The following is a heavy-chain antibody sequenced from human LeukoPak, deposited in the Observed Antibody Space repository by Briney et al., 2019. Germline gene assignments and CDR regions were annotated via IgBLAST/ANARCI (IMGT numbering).Heavy chain of an antibody. CDR3: ARVWFGYFFQ. CDR1: GFTFSSYA. CDR2: IHTGGTT. D-gene: IGHD3-10*01. J-gene: IGHJ4*02. Sequence: GGSLRLSCAASGFTFSSYAMSWVRQAPGKGLEWVSVIHTGGTTHYADSVKGRFTISKDTSNNTVYLQMNSVTVEDTAVYYCARVWFGYFFQWGQGALVTVSS. V-gene: IGHV3-23*03.